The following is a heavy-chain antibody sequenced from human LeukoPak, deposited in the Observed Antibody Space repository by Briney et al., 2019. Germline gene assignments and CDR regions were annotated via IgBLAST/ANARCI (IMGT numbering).Heavy chain of an antibody. Sequence: SETLSLXCTVSGGSISSYYWSWIRQPAGKELEWIGRIYTSGSTNYNPSLTSRVTTSVDTSKNQFSLQLSSVPAADTAVYYCARQTTYLRDAFDIWGQGTMVTVSS. J-gene: IGHJ3*02. CDR3: ARQTTYLRDAFDI. D-gene: IGHD2/OR15-2a*01. CDR2: IYTSGST. CDR1: GGSISSYY. V-gene: IGHV4-4*07.